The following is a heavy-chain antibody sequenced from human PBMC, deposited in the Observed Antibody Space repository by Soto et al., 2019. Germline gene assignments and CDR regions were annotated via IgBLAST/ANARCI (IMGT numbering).Heavy chain of an antibody. Sequence: QVQLQQWGAGLLKPSETLSLTCAVYGGSFSGYYWSWIRQPPGKGLEWIGEINHSGSTNYNPSLEGRVTISVDTSKNQFSLKLSSVTAADTAVYYCAREPYDYIWGSYRPYYFDYWGQGTLVTVSS. V-gene: IGHV4-34*01. CDR3: AREPYDYIWGSYRPYYFDY. J-gene: IGHJ4*02. CDR1: GGSFSGYY. CDR2: INHSGST. D-gene: IGHD3-16*02.